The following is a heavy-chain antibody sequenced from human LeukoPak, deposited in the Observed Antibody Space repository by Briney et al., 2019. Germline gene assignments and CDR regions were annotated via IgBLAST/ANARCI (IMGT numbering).Heavy chain of an antibody. J-gene: IGHJ6*03. V-gene: IGHV4-34*01. Sequence: SETLSLTCAVYGGSFSGYHWSWIRQPPGKGLEWIGEINHSGSTSYNPSLKSRVTISVDTSKNQFSLKLSSVTAADTAVYYCARVPSFQSYSSYLGYYYYYYMDVWGKGTTVTVSS. D-gene: IGHD6-6*01. CDR3: ARVPSFQSYSSYLGYYYYYYMDV. CDR2: INHSGST. CDR1: GGSFSGYH.